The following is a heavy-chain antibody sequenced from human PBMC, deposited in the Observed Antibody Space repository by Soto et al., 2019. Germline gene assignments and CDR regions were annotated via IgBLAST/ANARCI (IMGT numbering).Heavy chain of an antibody. Sequence: SETLSLTCTVSGGSISSGGYYWSWIRQHPGKGLEWIGYIYYSGSTYYNPSLKSRVTISVDTSKNQFSLKLSSVTAADTAVYYCARELSGKNWWNNWFDPWGQGTLVTVSS. V-gene: IGHV4-31*03. D-gene: IGHD1-26*01. J-gene: IGHJ5*02. CDR3: ARELSGKNWWNNWFDP. CDR1: GGSISSGGYY. CDR2: IYYSGST.